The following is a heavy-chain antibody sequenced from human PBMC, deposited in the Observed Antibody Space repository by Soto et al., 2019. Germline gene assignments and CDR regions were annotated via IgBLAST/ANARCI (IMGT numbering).Heavy chain of an antibody. CDR2: IYYSGST. CDR3: ARMVRGLAPLDY. J-gene: IGHJ4*02. V-gene: IGHV4-59*01. CDR1: GGSIGSYY. D-gene: IGHD3-10*01. Sequence: SETLSLTCTVSGGSIGSYYWSWIRQPPGKGLEWIGYIYYSGSTNYNPSLKSRVTISVDTSKNQFSLKLSSVTAADTAVYYCARMVRGLAPLDYWGQGTLVTVSS.